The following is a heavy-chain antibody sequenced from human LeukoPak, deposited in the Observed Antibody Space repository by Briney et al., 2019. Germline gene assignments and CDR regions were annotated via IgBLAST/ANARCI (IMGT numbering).Heavy chain of an antibody. CDR1: GYSFTFPAFH. CDR3: ARVTTTSCYDY. J-gene: IGHJ4*02. D-gene: IGHD2-2*01. V-gene: IGHV1-2*02. CDR2: INPNSGVT. Sequence: ASVKVSCKTSGYSFTFPAFHMHWVRQAPGQGLEWMGCINPNSGVTNFAQKFQGRVTMTRDTSISTAYMELSRLRSDDTAVYYCARVTTTSCYDYWGQGTLVTVSS.